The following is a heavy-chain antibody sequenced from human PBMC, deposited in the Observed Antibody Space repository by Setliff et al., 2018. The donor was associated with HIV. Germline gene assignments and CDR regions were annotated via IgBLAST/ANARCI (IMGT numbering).Heavy chain of an antibody. CDR3: ARGRSRWTYYNYYYMDV. V-gene: IGHV4-38-2*01. CDR2: IYHSGST. CDR1: GYSISSGYY. D-gene: IGHD6-13*01. Sequence: SETLSLTCAVSGYSISSGYYRGWIRQPPGEGLEWIGSIYHSGSTYYNPSLKSRVTISVDTSKNQFSLKLSSVTAADTAVYYCARGRSRWTYYNYYYMDVWGKGTTVTVSS. J-gene: IGHJ6*03.